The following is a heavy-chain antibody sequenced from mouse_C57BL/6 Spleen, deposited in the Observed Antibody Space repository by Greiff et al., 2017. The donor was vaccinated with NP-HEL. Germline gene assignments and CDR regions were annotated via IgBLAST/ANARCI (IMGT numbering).Heavy chain of an antibody. Sequence: VQLVESGAELARPGASVKLSCKASGYTFTSYGISWVKQRTGQGLEWIGEIYPRSGNTYYNEKFKGKATLTADKSSSTAYMELRSLTSEDSAVYFCARSYYYGSSYHWYFDVWGTGTTVTVSS. V-gene: IGHV1-81*01. J-gene: IGHJ1*03. CDR1: GYTFTSYG. CDR2: IYPRSGNT. CDR3: ARSYYYGSSYHWYFDV. D-gene: IGHD1-1*01.